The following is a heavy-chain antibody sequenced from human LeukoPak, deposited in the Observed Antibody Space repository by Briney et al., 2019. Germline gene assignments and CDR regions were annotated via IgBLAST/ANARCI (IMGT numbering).Heavy chain of an antibody. CDR3: ARGDYSGSYYGY. CDR2: ISSSSSTI. Sequence: GGSLRLSRAASGFTFSSYAMSWVRQAPGKGLEWVSYISSSSSTIYYADSVKGRFTISRDNAKNPLYLQMNSLRAEDTAVYYCARGDYSGSYYGYWGQGTLVTVSS. J-gene: IGHJ4*02. V-gene: IGHV3-48*04. D-gene: IGHD1-26*01. CDR1: GFTFSSYA.